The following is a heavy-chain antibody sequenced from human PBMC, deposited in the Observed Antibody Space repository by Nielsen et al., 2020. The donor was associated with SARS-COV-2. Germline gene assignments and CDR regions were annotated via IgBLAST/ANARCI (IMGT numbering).Heavy chain of an antibody. Sequence: GGSLRLSCAASGFAFDDYAMHWVRQVPGKGLEWVSGISWNSRIIAYEESVKGRFTISRDNSNNTLYLQMNSLRVEDTAVYYCARVSSMWLTYMDVWGQGTTVTVSS. CDR1: GFAFDDYA. CDR2: ISWNSRII. CDR3: ARVSSMWLTYMDV. D-gene: IGHD6-19*01. V-gene: IGHV3-9*01. J-gene: IGHJ6*02.